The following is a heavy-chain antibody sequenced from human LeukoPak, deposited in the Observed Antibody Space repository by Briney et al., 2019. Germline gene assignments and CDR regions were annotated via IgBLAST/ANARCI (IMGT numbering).Heavy chain of an antibody. CDR3: ARIRSAYSYGLLGYFDF. CDR1: GFTFDDYV. D-gene: IGHD5-18*01. J-gene: IGHJ4*02. V-gene: IGHV3-20*04. CDR2: INWNGDST. Sequence: PGGSLRLSCAASGFTFDDYVMSWVRQTPGKGLEWVTAINWNGDSTGYVDSVKGRFTISRDNAKNSLYLQMNSLRAEDTALYYCARIRSAYSYGLLGYFDFWGQGTLVTVSS.